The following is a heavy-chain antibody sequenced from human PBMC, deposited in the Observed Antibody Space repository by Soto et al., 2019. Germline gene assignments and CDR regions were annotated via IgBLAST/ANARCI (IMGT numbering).Heavy chain of an antibody. CDR3: TKDTHSPSGYFEAFDV. V-gene: IGHV3-9*01. CDR2: ISWNSGII. D-gene: IGHD3-22*01. CDR1: GFTFDDHT. J-gene: IGHJ3*01. Sequence: DAQLVESGGGLVQPGKSLRISCVASGFTFDDHTMHWVRQAPGRGLEWVSCISWNSGIIGYADSVKGRFTISRDNAKNSLYLRRDSLRTNDTAVYYCTKDTHSPSGYFEAFDVWRQGTKVTVPS.